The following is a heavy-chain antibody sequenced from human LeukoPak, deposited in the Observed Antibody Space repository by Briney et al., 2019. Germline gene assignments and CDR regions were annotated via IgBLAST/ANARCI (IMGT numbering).Heavy chain of an antibody. V-gene: IGHV3-23*01. J-gene: IGHJ4*02. CDR3: AKSWDTVVTAIDY. Sequence: GGSLRLSCAASGFTFSSYAMTWVRQAPGKGLEWVSAISGGGGSTYYADSVKGRFTISRDASKNTLYLQMNSLRADDTAIYYCAKSWDTVVTAIDYWGQGTLVTVSS. CDR2: ISGGGGST. CDR1: GFTFSSYA. D-gene: IGHD2-21*02.